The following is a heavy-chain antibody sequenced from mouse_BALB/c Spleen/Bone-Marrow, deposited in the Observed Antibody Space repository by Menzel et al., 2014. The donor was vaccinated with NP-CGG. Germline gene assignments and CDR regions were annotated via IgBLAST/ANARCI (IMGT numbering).Heavy chain of an antibody. Sequence: VQLKESGPSLVKPSQTLSLTCSVTGDSITSGYWNWIRKFPGNKLEYMGYISYSGSTYFNPSLKSRISITRDTSKNXYYLQLNSVTTGDTATYYCARLGGYGPYFDYWGQGTTLTVSS. CDR1: GDSITSGY. CDR2: ISYSGST. J-gene: IGHJ2*01. CDR3: ARLGGYGPYFDY. V-gene: IGHV3-8*02. D-gene: IGHD1-1*02.